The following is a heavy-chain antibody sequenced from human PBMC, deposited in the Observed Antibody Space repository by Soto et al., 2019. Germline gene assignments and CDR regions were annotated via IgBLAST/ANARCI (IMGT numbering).Heavy chain of an antibody. Sequence: SETLSLTCAVYGGSFSGYYWSWIRQPPGKGLEWIGEINHSGSTNYNPSLKSRVTISVDTSKNQFSLKLSSVTAADTAVYYCARVPGRRNWFDPWGQGTLVTVS. CDR3: ARVPGRRNWFDP. CDR2: INHSGST. V-gene: IGHV4-34*01. CDR1: GGSFSGYY. J-gene: IGHJ5*02.